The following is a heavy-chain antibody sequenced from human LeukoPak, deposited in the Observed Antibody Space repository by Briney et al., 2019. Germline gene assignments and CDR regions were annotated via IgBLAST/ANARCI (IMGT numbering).Heavy chain of an antibody. D-gene: IGHD1-1*01. CDR3: ASHTLQGPYYYYMDV. Sequence: GGSLRLSCAASGFTFSDYYMSWIRQAPGKGLEWVSYISSSGSTIYYADSVKGRFTISRDNAKNSLYLQMNSLRAEDTAVYYCASHTLQGPYYYYMDVWGKGTTVTISS. V-gene: IGHV3-11*01. CDR1: GFTFSDYY. CDR2: ISSSGSTI. J-gene: IGHJ6*03.